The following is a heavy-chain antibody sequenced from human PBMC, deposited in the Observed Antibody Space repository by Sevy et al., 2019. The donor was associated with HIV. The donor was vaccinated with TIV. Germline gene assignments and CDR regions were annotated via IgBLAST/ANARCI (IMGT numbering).Heavy chain of an antibody. Sequence: SETLSLTCTVSGGSVNSDSYYWSWIRQPPGKGLEWIGYIYYTGSTNYNPYLKSRVTISLDTSKNQFSLNLRSVTAADTAVYYCARVPRGDDRGGNFQHWGQGTLVTVSS. J-gene: IGHJ1*01. V-gene: IGHV4-61*01. D-gene: IGHD3-16*01. CDR1: GGSVNSDSYY. CDR3: ARVPRGDDRGGNFQH. CDR2: IYYTGST.